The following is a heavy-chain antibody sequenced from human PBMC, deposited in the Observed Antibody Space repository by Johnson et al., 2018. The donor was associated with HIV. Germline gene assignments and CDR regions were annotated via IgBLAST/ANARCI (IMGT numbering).Heavy chain of an antibody. CDR1: GFTLSSYA. CDR3: TGGWYNLSAFDI. J-gene: IGHJ3*02. D-gene: IGHD1-1*01. V-gene: IGHV3-30-3*01. Sequence: VQLVESGGGVVQPGRSLRLSCAASGFTLSSYAMHWVRQAPGKGLEWVAVISYDGSNKYYADSVKGRFTISRDKSKNTLYLQMNSLRAEDTAVYYCTGGWYNLSAFDIWGQGTMVTVSS. CDR2: ISYDGSNK.